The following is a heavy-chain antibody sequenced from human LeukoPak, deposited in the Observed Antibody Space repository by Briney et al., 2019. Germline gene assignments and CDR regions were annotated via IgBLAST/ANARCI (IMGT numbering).Heavy chain of an antibody. V-gene: IGHV4-31*03. Sequence: SETLSLTCTVSGGSISSGGYYWSWIRQHPGKGLEWIGYIYYSGSTYYNPSLKSRVTISVDMSKNQFSLRLSSVTAADTAVYYCARGVVPAAQNYYFDYWGQGTLVTVSS. CDR1: GGSISSGGYY. CDR2: IYYSGST. D-gene: IGHD2-2*01. CDR3: ARGVVPAAQNYYFDY. J-gene: IGHJ4*02.